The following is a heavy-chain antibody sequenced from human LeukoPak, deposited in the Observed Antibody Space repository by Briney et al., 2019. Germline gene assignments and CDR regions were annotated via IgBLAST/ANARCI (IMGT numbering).Heavy chain of an antibody. CDR2: IIPIFGTA. V-gene: IGHV1-69*06. CDR3: ATGGLGTSAFDI. D-gene: IGHD5-12*01. Sequence: GASVKVSCKASGGTFSSYAISWVRQAPGQGLEWMGGIIPIFGTANYAQKFQGRVTMTEDTSTDTAYMELSSLRSEDTAVYYCATGGLGTSAFDIWGQGTMVTVSS. CDR1: GGTFSSYA. J-gene: IGHJ3*02.